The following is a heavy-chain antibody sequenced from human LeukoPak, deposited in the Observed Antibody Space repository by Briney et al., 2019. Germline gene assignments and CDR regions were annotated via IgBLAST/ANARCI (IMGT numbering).Heavy chain of an antibody. V-gene: IGHV3-33*01. CDR1: GFTFSSYG. CDR3: ARDSYYYDSSGYVNY. J-gene: IGHJ4*02. Sequence: PGRSLRLSCAASGFTFSSYGMHWVRQAPGKGLEWVAVIWYDGSNKYYADSVKGRFTISRDNSKNTLYLQMNSLRAEDTAVYYCARDSYYYDSSGYVNYWGQGTLVTVSS. CDR2: IWYDGSNK. D-gene: IGHD3-22*01.